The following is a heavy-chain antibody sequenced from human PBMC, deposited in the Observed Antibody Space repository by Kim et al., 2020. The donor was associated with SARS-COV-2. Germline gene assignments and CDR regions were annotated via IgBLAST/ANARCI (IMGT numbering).Heavy chain of an antibody. V-gene: IGHV3-33*01. Sequence: NKYYADSVKGRFTISRDNSKNTLYLQMNSLRAEDTAVYYCAGSSENAFDIWGQGTMVTVSS. CDR3: AGSSENAFDI. J-gene: IGHJ3*02. CDR2: NK. D-gene: IGHD6-25*01.